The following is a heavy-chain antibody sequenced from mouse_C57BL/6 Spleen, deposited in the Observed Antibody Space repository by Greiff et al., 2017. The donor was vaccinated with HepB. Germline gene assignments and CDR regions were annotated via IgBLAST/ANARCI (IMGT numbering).Heavy chain of an antibody. Sequence: EVQLVESGGGLVPPGGSLSLSCAASGFTFTDYYMSWVRQPPGKALEWLGFIRNKANGYTTEYSASVKGRFTISRDNSQSILYLQMNALRAEDSATYYCARYSSNYYFDYWGQGTTRTVSS. CDR3: ARYSSNYYFDY. CDR2: IRNKANGYTT. J-gene: IGHJ2*01. CDR1: GFTFTDYY. V-gene: IGHV7-3*01. D-gene: IGHD2-5*01.